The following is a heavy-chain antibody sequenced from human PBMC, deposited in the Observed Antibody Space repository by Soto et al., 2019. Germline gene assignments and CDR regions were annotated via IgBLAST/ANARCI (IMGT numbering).Heavy chain of an antibody. J-gene: IGHJ5*02. V-gene: IGHV4-59*01. D-gene: IGHD2-15*01. CDR2: VYYSGST. CDR3: ARVTAASSWFDP. Sequence: PSETLSLTCTVSGGSIFSSYWTWIRQPPGKGLEWIGNVYYSGSTNYNPSLKSRITISVDTSKNQFSLNLSSVTAADTAVYYCARVTAASSWFDPWGQANLLTLSS. CDR1: GGSIFSSY.